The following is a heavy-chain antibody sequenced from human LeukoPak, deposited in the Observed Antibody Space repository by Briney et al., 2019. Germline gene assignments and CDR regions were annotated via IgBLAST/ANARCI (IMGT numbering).Heavy chain of an antibody. CDR1: GGTFSSYA. CDR2: IIPIVGIA. Sequence: AASVKVSFKASGGTFSSYALSGVRQAPGQGLEWMGTIIPIVGIANYAQKFQGRATITVDKSTSTAYMELSSLRSEDTAVYYCARDGEMATIYFDYWGQGTLVTVSS. CDR3: ARDGEMATIYFDY. J-gene: IGHJ4*02. V-gene: IGHV1-69*04. D-gene: IGHD5-24*01.